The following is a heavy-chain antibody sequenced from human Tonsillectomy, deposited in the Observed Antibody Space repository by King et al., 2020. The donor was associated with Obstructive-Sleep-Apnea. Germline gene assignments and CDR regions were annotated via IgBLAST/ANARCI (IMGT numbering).Heavy chain of an antibody. CDR1: GFTFSTYG. Sequence: HVQLVESGGGVVQPGRSLRLSCAASGFTFSTYGMHWVRQAPGKGLEWVAVISYDGSNKYYADSVKGRFTISRDNSKNTLYLQMNSLRVEDTAVYFCVQGPYRHDILTGYYWGGADHWGQGTLVTVSS. V-gene: IGHV3-30*18. D-gene: IGHD3-9*01. J-gene: IGHJ4*02. CDR3: VQGPYRHDILTGYYWGGADH. CDR2: ISYDGSNK.